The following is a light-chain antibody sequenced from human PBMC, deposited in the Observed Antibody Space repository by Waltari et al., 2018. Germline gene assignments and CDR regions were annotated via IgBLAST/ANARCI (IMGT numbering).Light chain of an antibody. J-gene: IGKJ1*01. CDR2: GAS. CDR1: QSVSSSY. V-gene: IGKV3-20*01. CDR3: QQYGSSPTWT. Sequence: EIVLTQSPGTLSLSPGERATLSCRASQSVSSSYLAWYQKKPGQAPRLRIYGASSRATGIPDRFSGSGSGTDFTLTISRLEPEDFAVYYCQQYGSSPTWTFGQGTKVEIK.